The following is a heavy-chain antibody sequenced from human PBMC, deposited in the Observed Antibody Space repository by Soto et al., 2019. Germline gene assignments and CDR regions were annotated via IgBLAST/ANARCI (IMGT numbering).Heavy chain of an antibody. CDR2: INPSGGST. D-gene: IGHD3-22*01. CDR1: GYTFTSYY. V-gene: IGHV1-46*01. CDR3: ARGITMIVVVIPYDAIDI. Sequence: ASVKVSCKASGYTFTSYYMHWVRQAPGQGLEWMGIINPSGGSTSYAQKFQGRVTMTRDTSTSTVYMELSSLRSEDTAVYYCARGITMIVVVIPYDAIDIWGQGTMVTVSS. J-gene: IGHJ3*02.